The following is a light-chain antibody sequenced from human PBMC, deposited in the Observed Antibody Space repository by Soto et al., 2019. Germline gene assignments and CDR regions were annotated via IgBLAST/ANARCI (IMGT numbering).Light chain of an antibody. J-gene: IGLJ1*01. CDR1: SSDVGAYVY. CDR3: CSYSGSYV. V-gene: IGLV2-23*01. CDR2: EAS. Sequence: QSALTQPASVSGSPGQSITISCGGTSSDVGAYVYVSWYQQYPGKAPKLIIYEASKRPSGVSNRFSGSKSGNTASLTISGLQAEDEADYYCCSYSGSYVFGTGTKLTVL.